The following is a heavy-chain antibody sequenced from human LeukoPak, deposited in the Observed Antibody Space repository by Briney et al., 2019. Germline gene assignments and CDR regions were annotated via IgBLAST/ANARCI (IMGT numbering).Heavy chain of an antibody. CDR3: ARDSGYDNGDFDY. J-gene: IGHJ4*02. V-gene: IGHV3-30*02. D-gene: IGHD5-12*01. CDR2: IRYDGSNK. Sequence: PGGSLRLSCAASGFTFSSYGMHWVRQAPGKGLEGVAFIRYDGSNKYYADSVKGRFTISRDNSKNTLYLQMNSLRAEDAAIYYCARDSGYDNGDFDYWGQGTLVTVSS. CDR1: GFTFSSYG.